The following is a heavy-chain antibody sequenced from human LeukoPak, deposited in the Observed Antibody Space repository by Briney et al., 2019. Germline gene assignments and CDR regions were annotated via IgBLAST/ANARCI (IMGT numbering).Heavy chain of an antibody. D-gene: IGHD2-8*01. V-gene: IGHV4-59*01. CDR1: GGSISSYY. Sequence: SETLSLTCTVSGGSISSYYWSWIRQPPGKGLEWIGYIYYSGSTNYNPSLKSRVTISVDTSKNQFSLKLSSVTAADTAVYYCASSFLSNTYCGMDVWGQGTTVTVSS. CDR2: IYYSGST. J-gene: IGHJ6*02. CDR3: ASSFLSNTYCGMDV.